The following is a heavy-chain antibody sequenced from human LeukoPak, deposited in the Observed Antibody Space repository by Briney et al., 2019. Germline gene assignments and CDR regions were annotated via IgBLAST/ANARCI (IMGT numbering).Heavy chain of an antibody. J-gene: IGHJ6*03. CDR1: GGSISSSSYY. D-gene: IGHD4-11*01. V-gene: IGHV4-39*07. CDR2: IYYSGST. CDR3: ARIKVDYSNYYYYYYMDV. Sequence: PSETLSLTCTVSGGSISSSSYYWGWIRQPPGKGLEWIGSIYYSGSTYYNPSLKSRVTISVDTSKNQFSLKLSSVTAADTAVYYCARIKVDYSNYYYYYYMDVWGKRTTVTVSS.